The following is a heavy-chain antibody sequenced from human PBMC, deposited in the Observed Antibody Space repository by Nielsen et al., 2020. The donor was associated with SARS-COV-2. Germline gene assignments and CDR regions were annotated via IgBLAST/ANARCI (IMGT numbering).Heavy chain of an antibody. CDR1: GGSISSYY. CDR3: ARDGEYDILTGYYTD. D-gene: IGHD3-9*01. V-gene: IGHV4-59*01. Sequence: SETLSLTCTVSGGSISSYYWSWIRQPPGKGLEWIGYIYYSGSTNYNPSLKSRVTISVDTSKNQFSLKLSSVTAADTAVYYCARDGEYDILTGYYTDWGQGTLVTVSS. CDR2: IYYSGST. J-gene: IGHJ4*02.